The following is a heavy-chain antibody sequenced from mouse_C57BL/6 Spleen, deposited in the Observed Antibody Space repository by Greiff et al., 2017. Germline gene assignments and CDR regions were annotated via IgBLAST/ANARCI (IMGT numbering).Heavy chain of an antibody. Sequence: VQLQQSGAELVRPGASVTLSCEASGYTFTDYEMHWVKQTPVHGLEWIGAIDPETGGTAYNQKFKGKAILTADKSSSTAYMELRSLTSEDSAVYYCTNYYGSSYGYAMDYWGQGTSVTVSS. CDR1: GYTFTDYE. D-gene: IGHD1-1*01. CDR2: IDPETGGT. V-gene: IGHV1-15*01. J-gene: IGHJ4*01. CDR3: TNYYGSSYGYAMDY.